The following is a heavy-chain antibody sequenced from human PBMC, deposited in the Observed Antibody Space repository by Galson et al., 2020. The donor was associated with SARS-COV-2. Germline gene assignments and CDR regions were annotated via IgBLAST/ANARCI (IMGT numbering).Heavy chain of an antibody. J-gene: IGHJ6*04. CDR3: TTGLFWEIGITIFGVVYSTDV. V-gene: IGHV3-15*01. Sequence: GGSLRLSCAASGFTFSNAWMSWVRQAPGKGLEWVGRIKSKTDGGTTDYAAPVKGRFTIPRDDSKNTLYLQMNSLKTEDTAVDYCTTGLFWEIGITIFGVVYSTDVWGKGTTVTVSS. CDR2: IKSKTDGGTT. CDR1: GFTFSNAW. D-gene: IGHD3-3*01.